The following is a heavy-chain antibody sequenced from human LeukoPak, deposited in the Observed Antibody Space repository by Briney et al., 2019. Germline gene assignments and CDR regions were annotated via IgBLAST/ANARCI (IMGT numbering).Heavy chain of an antibody. CDR2: ISSSSSYI. CDR3: ARGRTSTMIVVFNTLLDY. CDR1: GFTFSSYS. D-gene: IGHD3-22*01. J-gene: IGHJ4*02. Sequence: GGSLRLSCAASGFTFSSYSMNWVRQAPGKGLEWVSSISSSSSYIYYADSVKGRFTISRDNAKNSLYLQMNSLRAEDTAVYYCARGRTSTMIVVFNTLLDYWGQGTLVTVSS. V-gene: IGHV3-21*01.